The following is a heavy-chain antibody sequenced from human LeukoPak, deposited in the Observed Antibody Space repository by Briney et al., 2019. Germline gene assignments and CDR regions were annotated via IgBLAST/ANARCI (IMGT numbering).Heavy chain of an antibody. CDR2: VHYNGST. CDR1: GGSVRSSSYY. Sequence: SETLSLTCTVSGGSVRSSSYYWGCIRQPPGKGLEWIGSVHYNGSTCYNPTLGGRVIMSIDTSKNQFSLKLTSVTAADTAMYYCARDRGVPRPYYFDQWGQGTLVTVSS. J-gene: IGHJ4*02. D-gene: IGHD3-10*01. CDR3: ARDRGVPRPYYFDQ. V-gene: IGHV4-39*07.